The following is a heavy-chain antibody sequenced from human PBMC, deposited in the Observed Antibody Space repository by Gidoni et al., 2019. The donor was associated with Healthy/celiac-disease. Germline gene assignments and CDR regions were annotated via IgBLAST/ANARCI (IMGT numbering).Heavy chain of an antibody. J-gene: IGHJ4*02. D-gene: IGHD3-22*01. CDR3: ARESWYDSSGYYQNPFDY. CDR1: GFTFSSYW. CDR2: INSDGSST. V-gene: IGHV3-74*01. Sequence: EVQLVESGEGLVQPGGSLRLSCAASGFTFSSYWMHWVRQAPGKGLVWVSRINSDGSSTSYADSVKGRFTISRDNAKNTLYLQMNSLRAEDTAVYYCARESWYDSSGYYQNPFDYWGQGTLVTVSS.